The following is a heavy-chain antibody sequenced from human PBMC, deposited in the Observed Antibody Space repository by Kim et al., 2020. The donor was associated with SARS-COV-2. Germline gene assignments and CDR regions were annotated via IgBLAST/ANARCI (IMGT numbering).Heavy chain of an antibody. D-gene: IGHD3-22*01. J-gene: IGHJ4*02. V-gene: IGHV3-30*01. CDR3: ARGPLHYYDSSGAFDY. Sequence: SLKGRVKISRDNAKNKLYLQMNRLRAEETAVYYCARGPLHYYDSSGAFDYWGQGTLVTVSS.